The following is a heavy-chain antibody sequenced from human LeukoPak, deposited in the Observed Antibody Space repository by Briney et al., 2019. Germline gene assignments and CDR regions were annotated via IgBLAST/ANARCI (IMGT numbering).Heavy chain of an antibody. CDR1: GGSISSSSYY. J-gene: IGHJ6*03. D-gene: IGHD3-22*01. CDR3: ASSAYESSGYGGYYMDV. CDR2: IYYSGST. Sequence: SETLSLTCTVSGGSISSSSYYWGWIRQPPGKGLEWIGNIYYSGSTYYNPSLKSRVTISVDTSNNQFSLKLSSVTAADTAVYYCASSAYESSGYGGYYMDVWGKGTTVTVSS. V-gene: IGHV4-39*07.